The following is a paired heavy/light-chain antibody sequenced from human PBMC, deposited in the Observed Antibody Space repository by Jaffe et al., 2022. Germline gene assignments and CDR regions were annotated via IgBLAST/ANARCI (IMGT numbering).Light chain of an antibody. CDR2: SAS. CDR1: QSVSSSY. Sequence: EIVLTQSPGTLSLSPGERATLSCRASQSVSSSYLAWYQQKPGQAPRLLIYSASSRATGIPDRFSGSVSGTDFTLTISRLEPEDFAVYYCHQYGSSPPWTFGQGTKVEIK. V-gene: IGKV3-20*01. CDR3: HQYGSSPPWT. J-gene: IGKJ1*01.
Heavy chain of an antibody. V-gene: IGHV3-48*03. Sequence: EVQLVESGGGLVQPGGSLRLSCAASGFTFSSYEMNWVRQAPGKGLEWISYISSSGGTINYADSVKGRFTISRDNAKNSLYLQMNSLRAEDTAVYYCARVAGRWLVHGDYWGQGTLVTVSS. CDR2: ISSSGGTI. CDR3: ARVAGRWLVHGDY. D-gene: IGHD6-19*01. J-gene: IGHJ4*02. CDR1: GFTFSSYE.